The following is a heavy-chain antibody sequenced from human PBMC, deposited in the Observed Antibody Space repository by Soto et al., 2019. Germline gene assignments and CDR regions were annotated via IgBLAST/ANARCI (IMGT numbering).Heavy chain of an antibody. D-gene: IGHD3-3*01. Sequence: SETLSLTCAVYGGSFSGYYWSWIRQPPGKGLEWIGEINHSGSTNYNPSLKSRVTISVDTSKNQFSLKLSSVTAADTAVYYCARGVRFLEWLYHYGMDVWGQGTTVTVSS. V-gene: IGHV4-34*01. J-gene: IGHJ6*02. CDR3: ARGVRFLEWLYHYGMDV. CDR1: GGSFSGYY. CDR2: INHSGST.